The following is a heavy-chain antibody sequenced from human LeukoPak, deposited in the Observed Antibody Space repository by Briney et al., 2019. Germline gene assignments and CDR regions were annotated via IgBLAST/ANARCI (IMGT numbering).Heavy chain of an antibody. D-gene: IGHD6-13*01. CDR2: MYTSGST. V-gene: IGHV4-4*07. Sequence: PSETLSLTCTVSGGPTSSYYWTWIRQPAGKGLEWIGRMYTSGSTNYNPSLKSRVTMSIDTSKKQFSLRLHSVTAADTAVYYCATYDQQLAFDNWGQGTLVTVSS. CDR1: GGPTSSYY. J-gene: IGHJ4*02. CDR3: ATYDQQLAFDN.